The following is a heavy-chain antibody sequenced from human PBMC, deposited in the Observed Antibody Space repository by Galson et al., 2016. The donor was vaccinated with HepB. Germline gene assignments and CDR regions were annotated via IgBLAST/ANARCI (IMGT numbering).Heavy chain of an antibody. CDR1: GFTFRNYG. V-gene: IGHV3-23*01. D-gene: IGHD2-2*01. Sequence: SLRLSCAASGFTFRNYGMPWVRQAPGKGLEVVSSIGRSGDSTDYADSMKGRFTISRDNSKNTLSLQMNSLTADDTAIYYCVQGSTAPAVWGKGTTVTVSS. J-gene: IGHJ6*04. CDR2: IGRSGDST. CDR3: VQGSTAPAV.